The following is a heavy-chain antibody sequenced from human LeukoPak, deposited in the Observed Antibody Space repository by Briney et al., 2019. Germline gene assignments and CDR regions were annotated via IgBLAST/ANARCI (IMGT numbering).Heavy chain of an antibody. CDR1: GGSLSPHY. J-gene: IGHJ4*02. D-gene: IGHD5-12*01. V-gene: IGHV4-34*01. Sequence: SETLSLTCAVSGGSLSPHYWSWIRRPLGKGLEWIGEINNRGTTKYSPSLRGRPTISVDTSKNQFSLRLTSVTAADTAIYYCARVPLWWLTPFDFWGQETLATVSS. CDR3: ARVPLWWLTPFDF. CDR2: INNRGTT.